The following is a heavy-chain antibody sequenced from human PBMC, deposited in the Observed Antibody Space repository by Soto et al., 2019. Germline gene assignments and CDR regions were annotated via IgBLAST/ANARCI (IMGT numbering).Heavy chain of an antibody. CDR2: IDGGGSCT. J-gene: IGHJ5*02. CDR1: GFTFETYV. CDR3: AKGVSDVNWFAAS. Sequence: EVQLLESGGGLVQPGGSLRLTGAASGFTFETYVMTWVHQTPGQGLEWVSAIDGGGSCTYYAGSVKGRFTISRDNLENTLFLQMENLRVEDTAVYYCAKGVSDVNWFAASWGQGILVTVPS. V-gene: IGHV3-23*01. D-gene: IGHD6-25*01.